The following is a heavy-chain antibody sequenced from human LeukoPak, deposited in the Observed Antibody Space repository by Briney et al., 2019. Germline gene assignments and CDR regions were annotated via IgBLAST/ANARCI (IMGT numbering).Heavy chain of an antibody. CDR2: ITASGTAM. J-gene: IGHJ4*02. CDR1: GFTFSSYS. CDR3: ASSGSYRFDY. Sequence: GGSLRLSCSASGFTFSSYSMNWVRQAPGKGLEWVSHITASGTAMFYADSVKGRFTISRDNAKNSLYLQMNSLRDEDTAVYYCASSGSYRFDYWGQGTLVTVSS. V-gene: IGHV3-48*02. D-gene: IGHD1-26*01.